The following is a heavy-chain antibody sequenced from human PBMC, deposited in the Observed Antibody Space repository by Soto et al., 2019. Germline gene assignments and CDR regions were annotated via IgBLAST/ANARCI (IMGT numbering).Heavy chain of an antibody. V-gene: IGHV3-30*18. J-gene: IGHJ6*02. CDR2: ISYDGSNK. Sequence: GGSLRLSCAASGFTFSSYGMHWVRQAPGKGLEWVAVISYDGSNKYYADSVKGRFTISRDNSKNTLYLQMNSLRAEDTAVYYCAKDGPLDIVVVPAVMPKNNYYYYYGMDVWGQGTTVTVSS. CDR1: GFTFSSYG. CDR3: AKDGPLDIVVVPAVMPKNNYYYYYGMDV. D-gene: IGHD2-2*01.